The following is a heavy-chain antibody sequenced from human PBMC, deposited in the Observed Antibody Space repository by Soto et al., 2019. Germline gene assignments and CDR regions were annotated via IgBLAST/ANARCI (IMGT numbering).Heavy chain of an antibody. D-gene: IGHD2-21*01. CDR3: TGGVRPGQIDWFDP. Sequence: QVQLQESAPRLVKPSGTLSLTCAVYGGSLSSCNWWIWVRQPPGEGLEWIGEIYRDRSTSYHPSRKCLVTIAVDKSTKKISLKMSPATAAHTAVYGCTGGVRPGQIDWFDPWGPGLLVCVSS. CDR2: IYRDRST. CDR1: GGSLSSCNW. J-gene: IGHJ5*02. V-gene: IGHV4-4*01.